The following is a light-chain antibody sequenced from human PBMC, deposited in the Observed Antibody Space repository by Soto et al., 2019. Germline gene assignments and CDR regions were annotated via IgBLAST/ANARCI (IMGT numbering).Light chain of an antibody. CDR1: QSVSSY. J-gene: IGKJ5*01. Sequence: EIVLTQSPATLSLSPGERATLSCRASQSVSSYLAWYQQKPGQAPRLLIYDASNRATGIPARFSGSGSGTDFTLNISSLETEDFAVYYCQQRRNWPLITFGQGTRLQIK. V-gene: IGKV3-11*01. CDR3: QQRRNWPLIT. CDR2: DAS.